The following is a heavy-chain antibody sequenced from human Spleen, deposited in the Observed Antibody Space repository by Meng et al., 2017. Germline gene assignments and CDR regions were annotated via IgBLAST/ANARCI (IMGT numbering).Heavy chain of an antibody. Sequence: EVGPSMVKPSATLSLTCTVFGGSISSSGYDWGWIRQPPGKGLEWIGSIYYSGSTYYNPSLKSRVTISVDTSKNQFSLKLSSVTAADTAVYYCARLPELLWFGELSFDPWGQGTLVTVSS. V-gene: IGHV4-39*07. CDR3: ARLPELLWFGELSFDP. J-gene: IGHJ5*02. D-gene: IGHD3-10*01. CDR1: GGSISSSGYD. CDR2: IYYSGST.